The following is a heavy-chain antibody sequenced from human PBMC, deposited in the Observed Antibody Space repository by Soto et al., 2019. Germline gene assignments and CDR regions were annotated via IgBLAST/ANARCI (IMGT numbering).Heavy chain of an antibody. J-gene: IGHJ5*02. CDR3: ARDLGTDWDNWFDP. D-gene: IGHD3-9*01. CDR1: GGSISSYY. Sequence: SETLSLTCTVSGGSISSYYWSWIRQPPWKGLEWIGYIYYSGSTNYNPSLKSRVTISVDTSKNQFSLKLSSVTAADTAVYYCARDLGTDWDNWFDPWGQGTLVTVSS. V-gene: IGHV4-59*01. CDR2: IYYSGST.